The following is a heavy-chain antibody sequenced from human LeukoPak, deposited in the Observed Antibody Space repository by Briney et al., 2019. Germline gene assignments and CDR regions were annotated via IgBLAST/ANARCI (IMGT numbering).Heavy chain of an antibody. CDR2: IHSSGTT. Sequence: PSETLSLTCAVSGGSISSDYWSWIRRPPGKGLEWIGYIHSSGTTRLNPSLKSRVTMSVDMSNNQFSLKLSSVTATDTAVYYCAGVVPDGYSPNWGQGILVTVSS. CDR3: AGVVPDGYSPN. V-gene: IGHV4-59*01. CDR1: GGSISSDY. D-gene: IGHD5-12*01. J-gene: IGHJ1*01.